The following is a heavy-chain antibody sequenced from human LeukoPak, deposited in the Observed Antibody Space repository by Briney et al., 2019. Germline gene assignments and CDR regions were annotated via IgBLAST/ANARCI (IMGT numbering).Heavy chain of an antibody. J-gene: IGHJ4*02. Sequence: GSLRLSCAASGFTFSSYSMNWVRQAPGKGLEWVSSISSSSSYIYYADSVKGRFTISRDNAKNSLYLQMNSLRAEDTAVYYCASLDTYGDYADYWGQGTLVTVSS. D-gene: IGHD4-17*01. V-gene: IGHV3-21*01. CDR3: ASLDTYGDYADY. CDR1: GFTFSSYS. CDR2: ISSSSSYI.